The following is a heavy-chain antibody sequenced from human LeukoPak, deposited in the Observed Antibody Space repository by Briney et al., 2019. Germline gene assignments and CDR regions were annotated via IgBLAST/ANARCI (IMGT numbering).Heavy chain of an antibody. D-gene: IGHD3-22*01. CDR2: IYYSGST. V-gene: IGHV4-59*12. CDR3: ARDSTLYYYDSSGYYSDYAFDI. Sequence: PSETLSLTCTVSGGSISSYYWSWIRQPPGKGLEWIGYIYYSGSTNYNPSLKSRVTISVDTSKNQFSLKLSSVTAADTAVYYCARDSTLYYYDSSGYYSDYAFDIWGQGTMVTVSS. J-gene: IGHJ3*02. CDR1: GGSISSYY.